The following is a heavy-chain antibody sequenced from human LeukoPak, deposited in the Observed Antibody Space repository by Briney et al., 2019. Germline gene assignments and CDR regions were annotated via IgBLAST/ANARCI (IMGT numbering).Heavy chain of an antibody. CDR1: GGSISCGGYY. V-gene: IGHV4-31*03. J-gene: IGHJ4*02. CDR2: IYYSGST. Sequence: PSQTLSLTCTVSGGSISCGGYYWSWIRQHPGKGLEWIGYIYYSGSTYYNPSLKSRVTISVDTSKNQFSLKLSSVTAADTAVYYCARVVVTLPMIDYWGQGTLVTVSS. D-gene: IGHD2-21*02. CDR3: ARVVVTLPMIDY.